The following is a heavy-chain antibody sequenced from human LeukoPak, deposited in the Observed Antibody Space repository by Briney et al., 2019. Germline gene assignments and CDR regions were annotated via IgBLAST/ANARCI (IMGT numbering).Heavy chain of an antibody. V-gene: IGHV4-34*01. CDR1: GGSFSGYY. J-gene: IGHJ3*02. CDR3: ARVRKLRFLEWPRDAFDI. D-gene: IGHD3-3*01. Sequence: SETLSLTCAVYGGSFSGYYWSWIRQPPGKGREGMGEINHSGSTNYNPSLKSRVTISVDPSKNQFSLKLSPVTAADTAVYYCARVRKLRFLEWPRDAFDIWGQGTMVTVSS. CDR2: INHSGST.